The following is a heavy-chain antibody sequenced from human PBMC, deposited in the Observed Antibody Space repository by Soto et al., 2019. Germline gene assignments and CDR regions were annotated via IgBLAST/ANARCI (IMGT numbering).Heavy chain of an antibody. J-gene: IGHJ3*02. Sequence: EVQLGESGGGLVQPGGSLRLSCAASGFTVSDNYMSWVRQAPGKGLEWVSVIYAGGSTYYADSVKGRFTISRHNSKNTLDLQMNGLRPEDTAVYYCARGENDAFDIWVQGTMVTVSS. V-gene: IGHV3-53*04. CDR3: ARGENDAFDI. CDR2: IYAGGST. CDR1: GFTVSDNY. D-gene: IGHD1-26*01.